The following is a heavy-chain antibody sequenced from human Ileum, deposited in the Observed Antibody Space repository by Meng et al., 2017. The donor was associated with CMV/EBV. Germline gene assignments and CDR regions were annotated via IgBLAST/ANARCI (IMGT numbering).Heavy chain of an antibody. Sequence: LQEAGPGMVKPSETPSLTCTVAGCSLGSSDYYWGWIRQPPGKGLEWIATIYYSGSTYYNPSLKTPVTISVDTSKNQFSLRLSSVTAADTAVYYCAGGIKTGIVDYWGQGTLVTVSS. D-gene: IGHD3-9*01. J-gene: IGHJ4*02. V-gene: IGHV4-39*07. CDR3: AGGIKTGIVDY. CDR1: GCSLGSSDYY. CDR2: IYYSGST.